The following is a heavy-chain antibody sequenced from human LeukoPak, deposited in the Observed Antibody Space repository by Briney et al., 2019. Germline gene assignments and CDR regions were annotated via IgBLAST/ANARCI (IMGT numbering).Heavy chain of an antibody. V-gene: IGHV3-48*02. CDR1: GFTFSSYS. J-gene: IGHJ2*01. D-gene: IGHD3-16*01. CDR2: ISSTSKTI. Sequence: GGSLRLSCAASGFTFSSYSMYWVRQAPGKGLEWVSYISSTSKTIYYADSVKGRFTISRDYTKTSLFLQMNSLRDEDTAVYYCARDNAYHWYFDLWGRGTLVTVSA. CDR3: ARDNAYHWYFDL.